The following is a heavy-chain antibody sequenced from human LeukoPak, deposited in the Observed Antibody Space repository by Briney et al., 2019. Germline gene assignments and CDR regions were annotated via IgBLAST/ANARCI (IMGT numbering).Heavy chain of an antibody. D-gene: IGHD3-3*01. CDR1: GFTFSSYA. Sequence: GGSLRLSCAASGFASGFTFSSYAMHWVRQAPGKGLEWVSTISSNSGTIRYADSVKGRFTISRDNAKNSLYLQMNSLGPEDTALYYRARFSPSNTFDIWGQGTMVTVSS. V-gene: IGHV3-9*01. CDR3: ARFSPSNTFDI. CDR2: ISSNSGTI. J-gene: IGHJ3*02.